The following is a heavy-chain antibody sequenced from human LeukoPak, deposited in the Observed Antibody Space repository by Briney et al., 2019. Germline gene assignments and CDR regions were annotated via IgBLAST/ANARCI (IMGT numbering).Heavy chain of an antibody. J-gene: IGHJ4*02. D-gene: IGHD5-12*01. Sequence: PGGSLRLSCAASGFTFSSYAMSWVRQAPGKGLEWVSAISGSGGSTYYADSVKGRFTISRDNSKNTLYLQMNSLRAEDTAVYYCAKGGYSGYDYEGEYFDYWGQGTLVTVSS. V-gene: IGHV3-23*01. CDR3: AKGGYSGYDYEGEYFDY. CDR2: ISGSGGST. CDR1: GFTFSSYA.